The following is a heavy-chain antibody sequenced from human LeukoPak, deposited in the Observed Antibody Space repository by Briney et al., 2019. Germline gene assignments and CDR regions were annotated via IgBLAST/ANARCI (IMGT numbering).Heavy chain of an antibody. Sequence: GGSLRLSCAASGFTFSSYGMHWVRQAPGKGLEWVADIWFDGKNEHFADSVKGRFTVSRDNSKNTMYLQINSLRAEDTAVYYCARDRHCANGVCHSPPGMDVWGQGTTVTVSS. J-gene: IGHJ6*02. CDR1: GFTFSSYG. CDR3: ARDRHCANGVCHSPPGMDV. V-gene: IGHV3-33*01. D-gene: IGHD2-8*01. CDR2: IWFDGKNE.